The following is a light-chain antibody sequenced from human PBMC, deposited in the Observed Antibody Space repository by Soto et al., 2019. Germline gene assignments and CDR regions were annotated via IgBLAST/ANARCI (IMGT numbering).Light chain of an antibody. CDR3: QQRSNWPPIT. J-gene: IGKJ5*01. CDR2: DAS. V-gene: IGKV3-11*01. Sequence: EIVLTQSPATLSLSPVERATLSCMASQSVSNYLAWYQQKPGQPPRLLIYDASNRATGIPARFSGSGSGTDFTLTISSLEPEDAAVYYCQQRSNWPPITFGQGTRLEIK. CDR1: QSVSNY.